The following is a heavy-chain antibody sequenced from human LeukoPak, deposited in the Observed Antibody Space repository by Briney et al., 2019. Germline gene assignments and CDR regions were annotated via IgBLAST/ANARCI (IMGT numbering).Heavy chain of an antibody. CDR2: ISNSGNTI. J-gene: IGHJ4*02. V-gene: IGHV3-11*01. CDR1: GFTFGDYY. Sequence: GGSLRLSCAASGFTFGDYYMTWIRQAPGKGLEWVSYISNSGNTIKEADSVKGRFTISRNNAQNSLFLQMKSLRAEDTAVYYCARYRVITNDYFDSWGQGTLVTVSS. D-gene: IGHD3-16*01. CDR3: ARYRVITNDYFDS.